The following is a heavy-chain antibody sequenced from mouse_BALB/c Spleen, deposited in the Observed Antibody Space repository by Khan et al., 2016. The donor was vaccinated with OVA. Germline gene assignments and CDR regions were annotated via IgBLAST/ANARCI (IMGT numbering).Heavy chain of an antibody. CDR1: GYSISSDYA. CDR3: ARSLYYSYGYALDC. CDR2: ISSTGGT. D-gene: IGHD1-2*01. J-gene: IGHJ4*01. Sequence: EVQLVESGPGLVKPSQSLSLTCTVTGYSISSDYAWNWLRQFPGNKLEWMGYISSTGGTSYNPSIKSRISITRNTSNNQFFLQLKSVTAEDTAKYYGARSLYYSYGYALDCWGRGTLVTVSS. V-gene: IGHV3-2*02.